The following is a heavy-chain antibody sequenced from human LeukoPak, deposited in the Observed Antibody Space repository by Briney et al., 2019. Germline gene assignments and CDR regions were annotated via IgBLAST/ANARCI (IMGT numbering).Heavy chain of an antibody. D-gene: IGHD3-22*01. CDR3: ARAYGSSGYYQLPIDY. CDR2: IASDGSST. CDR1: GFTFSTYW. J-gene: IGHJ4*02. Sequence: PGGSLRLSCAASGFTFSTYWMHWVRQAPGKGLVWVSRIASDGSSTNYADSVKGRFTISRDNAKNTLYLQMNSLRAEDTAVYYCARAYGSSGYYQLPIDYWGQGTLVSVSS. V-gene: IGHV3-74*01.